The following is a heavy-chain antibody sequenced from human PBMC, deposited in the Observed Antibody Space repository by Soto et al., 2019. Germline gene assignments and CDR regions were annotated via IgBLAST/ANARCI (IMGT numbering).Heavy chain of an antibody. J-gene: IGHJ4*02. CDR3: ARAQQGDIVVVPAAQFDY. CDR2: IYYSGST. Sequence: KPSETLSLTCTVSGGSISSYYWSWIRQPPGKGLEWIGYIYYSGSTNYNPSLKSRVTISVDTSKNQFSLKLSSVTAADTAVYYCARAQQGDIVVVPAAQFDYWGQGTLVTVSS. CDR1: GGSISSYY. V-gene: IGHV4-59*01. D-gene: IGHD2-2*01.